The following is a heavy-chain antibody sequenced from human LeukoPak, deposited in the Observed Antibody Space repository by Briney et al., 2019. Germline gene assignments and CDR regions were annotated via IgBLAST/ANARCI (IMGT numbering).Heavy chain of an antibody. J-gene: IGHJ4*02. CDR2: ISYDGSNK. CDR3: ARSGFDY. Sequence: GGSLRLSCAASGFTFNTYAMHWVRQAPGKGLEWVAVISYDGSNKYYGDSVKGRFAISRDNSKNTLYLQMNSLRAEDTAVYYCARSGFDYWGQGTLVTVSS. V-gene: IGHV3-30*09. D-gene: IGHD3-10*01. CDR1: GFTFNTYA.